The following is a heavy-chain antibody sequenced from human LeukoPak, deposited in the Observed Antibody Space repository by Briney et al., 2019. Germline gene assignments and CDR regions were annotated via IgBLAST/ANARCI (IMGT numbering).Heavy chain of an antibody. D-gene: IGHD5-18*01. CDR2: ISGNGAYT. CDR3: AKDRPRAMAPRGFDS. Sequence: GGSLRLSCAASTFTVTKNYYISWVRQAPGKGLEWVSGISGNGAYTYYADSVKGRFTVSRDNSKNTLYLQINSLRAEDTAVYYSAKDRPRAMAPRGFDSWGQGTLVTVSS. CDR1: TFTVTKNYY. J-gene: IGHJ4*02. V-gene: IGHV3-23*01.